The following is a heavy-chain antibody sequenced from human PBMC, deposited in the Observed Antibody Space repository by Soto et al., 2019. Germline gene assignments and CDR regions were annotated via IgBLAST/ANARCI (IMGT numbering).Heavy chain of an antibody. CDR1: GGSISHFY. CDR2: IYYSGST. D-gene: IGHD3-10*01. Sequence: PSETLSLTCTVSGGSISHFYWSWIRQPPGKGLEWIGYIYYSGSTNYNPSLKSRVTISVDTSKNQFSLKLSSVTAADTAVYYCARRAGDYYGSGSYWYWFDPWGQGTLVTVSS. CDR3: ARRAGDYYGSGSYWYWFDP. J-gene: IGHJ5*02. V-gene: IGHV4-59*12.